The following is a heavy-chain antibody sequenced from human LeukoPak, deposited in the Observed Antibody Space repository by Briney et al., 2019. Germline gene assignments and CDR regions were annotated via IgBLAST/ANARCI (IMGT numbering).Heavy chain of an antibody. CDR2: FSGSGVST. Sequence: GGSLRLSCAASGFTFSNYAVSWVRQAPGKGLEWVSAFSGSGVSTYYADSVKGRFTISRDDSKNTLYLQMNSLRAEDTAVYYCAKAGSMATPTPYYFDYWGQGTLVTVSS. CDR1: GFTFSNYA. J-gene: IGHJ4*02. CDR3: AKAGSMATPTPYYFDY. V-gene: IGHV3-23*01. D-gene: IGHD5-24*01.